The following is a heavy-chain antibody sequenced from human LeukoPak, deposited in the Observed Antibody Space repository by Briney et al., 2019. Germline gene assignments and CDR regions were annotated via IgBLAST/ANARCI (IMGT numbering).Heavy chain of an antibody. V-gene: IGHV1-3*01. D-gene: IGHD6-13*01. Sequence: ASVKVSCKASGYTFTSYAMHWVRQAPGQRLEWMGWINAGNGNTKYSQNFQGRVTITRDTSASTAYMELSSLRSEDTAVYWCARETFGSSRPSDYWGQGTLVTVSS. CDR2: INAGNGNT. J-gene: IGHJ4*02. CDR1: GYTFTSYA. CDR3: ARETFGSSRPSDY.